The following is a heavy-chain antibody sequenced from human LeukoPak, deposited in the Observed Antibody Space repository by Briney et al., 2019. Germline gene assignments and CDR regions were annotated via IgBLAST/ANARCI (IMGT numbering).Heavy chain of an antibody. Sequence: ASVTVSFKASGYTFTSYDINWVRQAPGQGREWMGWMNPNSGNTGYAQKFQGRVTMTRNTSISTAYMELSSLRSEDTAVYYCARSKIAARLFGKRYYYYGMDVWGQGTTVTVSS. CDR1: GYTFTSYD. J-gene: IGHJ6*02. V-gene: IGHV1-8*01. CDR3: ARSKIAARLFGKRYYYYGMDV. D-gene: IGHD6-6*01. CDR2: MNPNSGNT.